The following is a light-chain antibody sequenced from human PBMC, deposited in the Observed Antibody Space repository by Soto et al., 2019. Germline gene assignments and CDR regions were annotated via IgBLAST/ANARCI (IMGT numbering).Light chain of an antibody. Sequence: QSALTQPASVSGSPGQSITISCTGTSSDVGSYNLVSWYQQHPGKAPKLMIYEGSKRPSGVSNRFSGSKSSNTASLTISGLRAEDDAHYYCCSYAGSSSNWVFGGGTKLTVL. V-gene: IGLV2-23*01. CDR1: SSDVGSYNL. CDR3: CSYAGSSSNWV. J-gene: IGLJ3*02. CDR2: EGS.